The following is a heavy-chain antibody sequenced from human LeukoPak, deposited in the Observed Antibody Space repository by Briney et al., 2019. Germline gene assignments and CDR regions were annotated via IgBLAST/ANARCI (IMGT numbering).Heavy chain of an antibody. CDR3: AKERFLEWLSWGNYYGMDV. CDR1: GYTFTSYG. CDR2: ISAYNGNT. D-gene: IGHD3-3*01. V-gene: IGHV1-18*01. J-gene: IGHJ6*02. Sequence: ASVKVSCKASGYTFTSYGISWVRQAPGQGLEWMGWISAYNGNTNYAQKLQGRVTMTTDTSASTAYMELRSLRSDDTAVYYCAKERFLEWLSWGNYYGMDVWGQGTTVTVSS.